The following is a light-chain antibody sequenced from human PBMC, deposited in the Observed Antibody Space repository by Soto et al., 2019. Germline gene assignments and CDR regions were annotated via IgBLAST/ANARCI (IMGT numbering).Light chain of an antibody. V-gene: IGKV1-5*01. J-gene: IGKJ1*01. CDR3: QQYNSYPWT. Sequence: DIQMTQSASTLSASVGDRVTITCRASQSISSWLAWYQQKPGKAPKLLIYDASSLESGVPSRFSGSGSGTEFTLTISSLQPVDFATYYCQQYNSYPWTFGQGTKVEIK. CDR2: DAS. CDR1: QSISSW.